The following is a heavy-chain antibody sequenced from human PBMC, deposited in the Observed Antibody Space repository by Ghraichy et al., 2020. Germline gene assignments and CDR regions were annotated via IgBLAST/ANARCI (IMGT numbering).Heavy chain of an antibody. D-gene: IGHD3-22*01. CDR1: GGSISSSYYY. Sequence: SETLSLTCTVSGGSISSSYYYWGWIRQSPRKGLEWIGSIYYSGSTYYNPSLKSRVTISVDTSENQFSLRLSSVTAADTAVYYCATDYYDSSGYPYWGQGTLGTVSS. CDR2: IYYSGST. V-gene: IGHV4-39*01. J-gene: IGHJ4*02. CDR3: ATDYYDSSGYPY.